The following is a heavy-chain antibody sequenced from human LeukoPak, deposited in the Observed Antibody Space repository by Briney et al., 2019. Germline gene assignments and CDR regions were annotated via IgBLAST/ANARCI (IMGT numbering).Heavy chain of an antibody. J-gene: IGHJ4*02. V-gene: IGHV4-34*01. Sequence: TASETLSLTCAVYGGSFSGYYWSWIRQPPGKGLEWIGEINHSGSTNYNPSLKSRVTISVDTSKNQFSLKLSSVTAADTAVYYCARGRPPDYDFWSGYVGLWLVFDYWGQGTLVTASS. CDR1: GGSFSGYY. D-gene: IGHD3-3*01. CDR2: INHSGST. CDR3: ARGRPPDYDFWSGYVGLWLVFDY.